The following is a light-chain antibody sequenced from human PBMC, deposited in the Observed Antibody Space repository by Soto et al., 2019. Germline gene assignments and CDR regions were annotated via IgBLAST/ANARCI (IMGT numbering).Light chain of an antibody. CDR1: QGITKW. CDR2: AAS. J-gene: IGKJ4*01. Sequence: DIQMTQSPSSVSASVGDRVTISCRASQGITKWLAWYQQKPGKAPKLLIYAASTLQSGVPSRFSGSGSGTGFTLTISSVQLEEFATYYCQQADSFPLTFGGGTVVEMK. V-gene: IGKV1-12*01. CDR3: QQADSFPLT.